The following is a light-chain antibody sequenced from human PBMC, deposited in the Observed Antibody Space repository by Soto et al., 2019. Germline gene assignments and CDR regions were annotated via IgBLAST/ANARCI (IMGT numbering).Light chain of an antibody. CDR2: AAT. V-gene: IGKV1-39*01. J-gene: IGKJ4*01. Sequence: IQLTQSPSSLSASVGDRVPISWRASQTISKYLNWYQQTPGKAPKLLIYAATSLQSGVPSRVTGSGSETDFTLTISSLQPEDFPTYSCQQLNSYPVTFGGGTEVDI. CDR1: QTISKY. CDR3: QQLNSYPVT.